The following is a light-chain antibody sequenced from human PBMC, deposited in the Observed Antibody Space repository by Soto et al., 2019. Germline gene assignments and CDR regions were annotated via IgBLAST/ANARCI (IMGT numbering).Light chain of an antibody. V-gene: IGLV2-8*01. CDR1: SSDVGGYNY. CDR3: SSYAGSNNFEV. CDR2: EVS. J-gene: IGLJ2*01. Sequence: QSAQTQPPSASGSPGQSVTISCTGTSSDVGGYNYVSWYQQHPGKAPKLMIYEVSKRPSGVPDRFSGSKSGNTASLTVSGLQAEDEADYYCSSYAGSNNFEVFGGGTKLTVL.